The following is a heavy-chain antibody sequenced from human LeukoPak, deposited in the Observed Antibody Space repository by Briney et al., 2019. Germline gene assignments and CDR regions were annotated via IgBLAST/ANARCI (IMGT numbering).Heavy chain of an antibody. Sequence: PWGDPRLSSGAPWVTARSNYLTLGRQAPREGLEWVSVIYSGGTTYYADSVKGRFTISRDNSKNTLYLQMNSLRAEDTAVYYCARLTVTHAFDIWGQGTMVTVSS. CDR3: ARLTVTHAFDI. CDR2: IYSGGTT. J-gene: IGHJ3*02. D-gene: IGHD4-17*01. V-gene: IGHV3-53*01. CDR1: WVTARSNY.